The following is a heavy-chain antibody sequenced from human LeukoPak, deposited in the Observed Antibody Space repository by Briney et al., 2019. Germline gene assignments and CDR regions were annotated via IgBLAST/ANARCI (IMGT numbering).Heavy chain of an antibody. D-gene: IGHD5-12*01. Sequence: AAGQVASKASRGAFSSYAISWVRPAPGQGLEWMGRIIPIFGIANYSQKFQGRVTITADKSTSTAYMELSSLRSEDTAVYYCARGMVATVTRHNNWFDPWGQGTRVTGSS. CDR3: ARGMVATVTRHNNWFDP. CDR2: IIPIFGIA. CDR1: RGAFSSYA. V-gene: IGHV1-69*04. J-gene: IGHJ5*02.